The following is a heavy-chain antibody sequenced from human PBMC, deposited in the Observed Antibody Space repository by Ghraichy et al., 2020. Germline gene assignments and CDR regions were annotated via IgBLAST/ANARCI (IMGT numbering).Heavy chain of an antibody. Sequence: ASVKVSCKASGYTIIDFGISWVRQAPGQGLEWMGWISLYNGDTKNAQNFKGRVTMTTDTSTSTAYMELRSLKSDDTAIYYCARGSGSWGTRRDSDFDPWGQGTLVTVSS. J-gene: IGHJ5*02. CDR3: ARGSGSWGTRRDSDFDP. D-gene: IGHD1-26*01. V-gene: IGHV1-18*04. CDR2: ISLYNGDT. CDR1: GYTIIDFG.